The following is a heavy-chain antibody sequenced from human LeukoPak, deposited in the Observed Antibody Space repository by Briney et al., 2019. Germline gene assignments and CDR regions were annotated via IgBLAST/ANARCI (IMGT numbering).Heavy chain of an antibody. CDR2: IHYSGRS. CDR1: SGSISSTSYY. J-gene: IGHJ4*02. CDR3: ATRGDYGVNDY. D-gene: IGHD4-17*01. V-gene: IGHV4-39*01. Sequence: SETLSLTCTVSSGSISSTSYYWTWIRQPPGKGLEWIGSIHYSGRSYYNPPLKSRVTISVDTSKSQFSLKLRSVIAADTAIYYCATRGDYGVNDYWGQGTLVTVSS.